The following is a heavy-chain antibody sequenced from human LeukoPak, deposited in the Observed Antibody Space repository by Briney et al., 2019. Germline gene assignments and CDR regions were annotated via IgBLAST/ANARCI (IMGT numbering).Heavy chain of an antibody. CDR1: GFSFSSYW. CDR2: INSDGSST. J-gene: IGHJ4*02. D-gene: IGHD3-22*01. CDR3: ARGLYESSGHTLGL. Sequence: GGSLRLSCAASGFSFSSYWMHWVRRAPGKGLMWVSRINSDGSSTKYADSVKGRFTISRDNAKNTLYLQLDSLRAEDTAVYHCARGLYESSGHTLGLWGQGTLVTVSS. V-gene: IGHV3-74*03.